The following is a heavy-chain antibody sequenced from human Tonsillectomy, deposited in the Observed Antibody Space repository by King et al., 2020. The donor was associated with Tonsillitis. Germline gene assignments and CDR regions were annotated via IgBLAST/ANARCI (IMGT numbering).Heavy chain of an antibody. CDR3: ARDTYYSDNTYDY. J-gene: IGHJ4*02. V-gene: IGHV3-11*01. Sequence: QLVESGGGLVKPGGSLRLSCAASGFMFSDFYMSWIRQAPGKGLEWVSDIIRRDATTYYADSVKGRFTISRDNAKNSLYLQMNSLRAEDTAVYYCARDTYYSDNTYDYWGQGTLVTVSS. CDR2: IIRRDATT. D-gene: IGHD3-22*01. CDR1: GFMFSDFY.